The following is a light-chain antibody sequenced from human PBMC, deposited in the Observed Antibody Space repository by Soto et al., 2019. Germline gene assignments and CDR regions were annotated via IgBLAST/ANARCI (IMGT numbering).Light chain of an antibody. CDR1: SSDVGRYDY. Sequence: QSALTQPRSVSGSPGQSVTISCTGTSSDVGRYDYVSWYQQHPGKAPKLIIYDVSERPSGGPDRFSGSKFGNTASLTISGLQAEDEADYSCCSFAGSYTYVLRTGTKLTVL. CDR2: DVS. J-gene: IGLJ1*01. V-gene: IGLV2-11*01. CDR3: CSFAGSYTYV.